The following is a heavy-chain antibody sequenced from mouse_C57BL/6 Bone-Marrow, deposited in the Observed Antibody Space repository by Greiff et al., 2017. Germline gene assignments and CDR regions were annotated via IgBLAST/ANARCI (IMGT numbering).Heavy chain of an antibody. V-gene: IGHV1-19*01. Sequence: EVQLQQSGPVLVKPGASVKMSCKASGYTFTDYYMNWVKQSHGKSLEWIGVINPYNGGTSYNQKFKGKATLTVDKSSSTAYMELNSLTSEDSAVYYCARRAYYCGSSYPFAYWGQGTLVTVSA. CDR2: INPYNGGT. CDR3: ARRAYYCGSSYPFAY. J-gene: IGHJ3*01. CDR1: GYTFTDYY. D-gene: IGHD1-1*01.